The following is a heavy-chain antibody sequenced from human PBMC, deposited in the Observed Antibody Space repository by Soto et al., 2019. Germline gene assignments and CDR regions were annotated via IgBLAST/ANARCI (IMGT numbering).Heavy chain of an antibody. J-gene: IGHJ4*02. CDR2: INRDGTYT. V-gene: IGHV3-74*01. D-gene: IGHD2-21*01. Sequence: EVQLVESGGDLVQPGGSLRLSCATSGFTFSSYWMLWVRQAPGQGLVWVSRINRDGTYTTYADSVKGRFTTSRDNAKSPLHLQMNSLRAEDKGIYYCTRDYSNANDYWGQGTLVTVSS. CDR3: TRDYSNANDY. CDR1: GFTFSSYW.